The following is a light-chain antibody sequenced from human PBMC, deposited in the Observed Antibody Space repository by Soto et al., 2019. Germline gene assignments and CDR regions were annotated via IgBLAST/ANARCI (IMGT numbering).Light chain of an antibody. Sequence: DIQMTQSPSSVSASVGDRVTITCRASQGISSRLAWYQQKPGKAPNLLIYAASSLQSGVPSRFSGSGSETDFTLTIGSLQPEDFATYYGQQSNSFPLTVGGGTKVEIK. CDR3: QQSNSFPLT. CDR2: AAS. V-gene: IGKV1-12*01. CDR1: QGISSR. J-gene: IGKJ4*01.